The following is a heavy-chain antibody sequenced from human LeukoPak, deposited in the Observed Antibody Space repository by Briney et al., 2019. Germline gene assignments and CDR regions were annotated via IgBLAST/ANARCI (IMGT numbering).Heavy chain of an antibody. CDR2: INPTSGGT. D-gene: IGHD3-10*01. CDR3: ARHRGEY. V-gene: IGHV1-2*02. J-gene: IGHJ4*02. CDR1: GYTFTDFY. Sequence: GAPVKASCKASGYTFTDFYMHWVRQAPGQGLEWMGWINPTSGGTNYPQKFQGRVTMTRDTSISTAYMELSRLRSDDTAVYYCARHRGEYWGQGTLVTVSS.